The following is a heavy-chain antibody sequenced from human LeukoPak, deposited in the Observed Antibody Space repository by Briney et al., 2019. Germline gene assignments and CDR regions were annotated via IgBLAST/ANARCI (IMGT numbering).Heavy chain of an antibody. CDR2: SYHNGIT. V-gene: IGHV4-30-2*01. D-gene: IGHD1-20*01. CDR3: ASSRDYNSALQI. Sequence: SETLSLTCDVSGGSISSGGFSWSWIRQPPQKGLEWIGYSYHNGITYYNPSPKSRVTISVDRSKNHFSLKLTSVTAADTAMYYCASSRDYNSALQIWGQGTMVTVSS. J-gene: IGHJ3*02. CDR1: GGSISSGGFS.